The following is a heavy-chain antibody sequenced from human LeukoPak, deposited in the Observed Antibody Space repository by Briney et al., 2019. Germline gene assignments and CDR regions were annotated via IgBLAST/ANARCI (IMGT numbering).Heavy chain of an antibody. V-gene: IGHV4-34*01. CDR2: INHSGST. Sequence: SETLSLTCAVYGGSFSGYYWSWIRQPPGKGLEWIGEINHSGSTNYNPSLKSRVTISVDTSKNQFSLKLSSVTAADTAVYYCASIRVLAAAGYYFDYWGQGTLVTVSS. D-gene: IGHD6-13*01. J-gene: IGHJ4*02. CDR3: ASIRVLAAAGYYFDY. CDR1: GGSFSGYY.